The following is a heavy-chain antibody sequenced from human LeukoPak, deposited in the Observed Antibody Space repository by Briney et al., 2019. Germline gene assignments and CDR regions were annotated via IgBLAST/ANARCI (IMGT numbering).Heavy chain of an antibody. Sequence: GGSLRLSCAASGFTFSSYSMTWVRQAPGKGLEWVSSISSSSSYIYYADSVKGRFTISRDNAKNSLYLQMNSLRAEDTAVYYCARDRGTKFPYYFDYWGQGTLVTVSS. V-gene: IGHV3-21*01. D-gene: IGHD2-2*01. CDR3: ARDRGTKFPYYFDY. CDR1: GFTFSSYS. CDR2: ISSSSSYI. J-gene: IGHJ4*02.